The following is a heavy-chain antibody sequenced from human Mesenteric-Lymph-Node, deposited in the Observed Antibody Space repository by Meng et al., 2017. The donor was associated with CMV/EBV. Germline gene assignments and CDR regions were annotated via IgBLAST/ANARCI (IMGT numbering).Heavy chain of an antibody. J-gene: IGHJ6*02. CDR2: LSPSGSGGRT. CDR1: GFTFNTYI. D-gene: IGHD6-13*01. CDR3: AKEGPGIALLYGMDV. Sequence: GGSLRLSCAASGFTFNTYIMNWVRQAPGKGLEWVSYLSPSGSGGRTYYADSVKGRFTISRDNSKNTLYLQMNSLRAEDTAVYYCAKEGPGIALLYGMDVWGQGTTVTVSS. V-gene: IGHV3-23*01.